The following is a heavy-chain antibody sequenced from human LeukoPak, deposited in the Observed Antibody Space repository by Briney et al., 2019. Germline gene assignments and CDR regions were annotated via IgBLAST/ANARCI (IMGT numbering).Heavy chain of an antibody. Sequence: AGGSLRLSCAASEFTFSSYAMSWVRQAPGKGLEWVSAISGSGGSTYYADSVKGRFTISRDNSKNTLYLQMNSLRAEDTAVYYCAKDPVVSHYFDYWGQGTLATVSS. CDR3: AKDPVVSHYFDY. V-gene: IGHV3-23*01. D-gene: IGHD6-6*01. CDR1: EFTFSSYA. J-gene: IGHJ4*02. CDR2: ISGSGGST.